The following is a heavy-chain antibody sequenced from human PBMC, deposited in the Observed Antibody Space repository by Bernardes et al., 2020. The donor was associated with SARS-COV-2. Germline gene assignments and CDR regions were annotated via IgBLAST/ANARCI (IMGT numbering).Heavy chain of an antibody. V-gene: IGHV4-4*07. Sequence: SETLSLTCSVSGGSTSTFFWSWIRQPAGKGLEWIGRVFRSGITDYNPSLQSRVTMSVDTSKNQFSLKLRTVSAADTAVYYCARGGDYDSSAYSLDYWCQGTLVTVSS. CDR1: GGSTSTFF. J-gene: IGHJ4*02. CDR3: ARGGDYDSSAYSLDY. D-gene: IGHD3-22*01. CDR2: VFRSGIT.